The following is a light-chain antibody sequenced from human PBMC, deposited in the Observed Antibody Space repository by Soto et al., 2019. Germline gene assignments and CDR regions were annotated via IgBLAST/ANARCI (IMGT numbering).Light chain of an antibody. Sequence: QSALTQPASVSGSPGQSITISCTGTSSDVGSSDYVSWYQQHPGKVPKLMIYEVSNRPSGVSNRFSASKSGNTAFLTISGLQAEDEADYYCSSYTSRNSLFVFGTGTKATVL. J-gene: IGLJ1*01. CDR3: SSYTSRNSLFV. V-gene: IGLV2-14*01. CDR1: SSDVGSSDY. CDR2: EVS.